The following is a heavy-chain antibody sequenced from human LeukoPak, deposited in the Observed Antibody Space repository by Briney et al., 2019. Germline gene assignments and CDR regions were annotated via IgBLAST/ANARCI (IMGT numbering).Heavy chain of an antibody. CDR3: ASGTRDADAFDI. CDR1: GFAFNSFP. J-gene: IGHJ3*02. D-gene: IGHD1/OR15-1a*01. Sequence: PGGSLRLSCAASGFAFNSFPMNWVRQAPGKGLEWVAVISYDGSNKYYADSVKGRFTISRDNSKNTLYLQMNSLRAEDTAVYYCASGTRDADAFDIWGQGTMVTVSS. V-gene: IGHV3-30*03. CDR2: ISYDGSNK.